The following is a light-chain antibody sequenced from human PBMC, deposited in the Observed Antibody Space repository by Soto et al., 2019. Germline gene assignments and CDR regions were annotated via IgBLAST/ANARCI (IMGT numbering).Light chain of an antibody. J-gene: IGKJ4*01. CDR1: QDISGW. CDR3: QQYHRYPPT. Sequence: DIQMTQSPSSLSAFVGDRVTITRRASQDISGWLAWYQQKPGKAPKALIYGASSLQGGVPSRFSGSGSGTDFTLTISSLQPEDSASYYCQQYHRYPPTFGGGTKVEIK. V-gene: IGKV1D-16*01. CDR2: GAS.